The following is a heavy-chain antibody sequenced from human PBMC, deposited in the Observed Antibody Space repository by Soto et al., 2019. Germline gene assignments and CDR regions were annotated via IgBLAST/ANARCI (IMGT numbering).Heavy chain of an antibody. CDR3: ARDIRITIFGVGTYYYYYYMDV. D-gene: IGHD3-3*01. J-gene: IGHJ6*03. CDR1: GFTFSSYW. CDR2: IKQDGSEK. Sequence: EVQLVESGGGLVQPGGSLRLSCAASGFTFSSYWMSWVRQAPGKWLEWVANIKQDGSEKYYVDSVKGRFTISRDNAKNSLYLQMNSLRAEDTAVYYCARDIRITIFGVGTYYYYYYMDVWGKGTTVTVSS. V-gene: IGHV3-7*01.